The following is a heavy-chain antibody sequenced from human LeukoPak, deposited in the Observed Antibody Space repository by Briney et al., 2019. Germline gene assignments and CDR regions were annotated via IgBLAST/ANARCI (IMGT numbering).Heavy chain of an antibody. CDR1: GFTFSSYA. V-gene: IGHV3-30*04. Sequence: PGRSLRLSCAASGFTFSSYAMHWVRQAPGKGLEWVAVISYDGSNKYYADSVKGRFTISRDNSKNTLYLQMNSLRAEDTAVYYCARDAQGGNWFDPWGQGTLVTVSS. J-gene: IGHJ5*02. CDR2: ISYDGSNK. CDR3: ARDAQGGNWFDP. D-gene: IGHD3-16*01.